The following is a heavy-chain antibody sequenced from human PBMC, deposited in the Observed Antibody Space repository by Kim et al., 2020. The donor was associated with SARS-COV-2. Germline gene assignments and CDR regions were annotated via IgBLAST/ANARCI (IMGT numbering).Heavy chain of an antibody. D-gene: IGHD6-13*01. J-gene: IGHJ2*01. CDR1: GFTFNTYA. Sequence: GGSLRLSCAASGFTFNTYAMSWVRQAPDKGLEWVSGLSGSGGSTYYADSVKGRFTISRDNVKNTLYLQMNSLRAEDTAVYYCAKDGIAAAGTWFFDLWGRGTLVTVTS. CDR3: AKDGIAAAGTWFFDL. V-gene: IGHV3-23*01. CDR2: LSGSGGST.